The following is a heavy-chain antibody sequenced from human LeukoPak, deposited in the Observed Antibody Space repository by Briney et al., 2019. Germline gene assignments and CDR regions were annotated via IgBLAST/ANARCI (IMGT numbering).Heavy chain of an antibody. V-gene: IGHV3-48*03. CDR3: ARGDCSSTTCYYFDY. CDR2: ISGSGSTK. Sequence: PGGSLRLSCAASGFIFGGYEMNWVRQAPGKGLEWVSYISGSGSTKYYADSVKGRFTISRDNAENSLYLQINSLRAEDTAVYYCARGDCSSTTCYYFDYWGQGTLVTVSS. D-gene: IGHD2-2*01. J-gene: IGHJ4*02. CDR1: GFIFGGYE.